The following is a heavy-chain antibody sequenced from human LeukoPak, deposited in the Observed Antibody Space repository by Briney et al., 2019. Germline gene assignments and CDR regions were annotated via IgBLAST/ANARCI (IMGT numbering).Heavy chain of an antibody. CDR2: ISGTDSGT. J-gene: IGHJ4*02. D-gene: IGHD2-21*02. Sequence: GGSLRLSCAASGFTFSSYAMSWVRQAPGKGLQWVSGISGTDSGTYYTDAVKGRFTISRDNSKNTVYLQIDSLRAEDTAVYYCAKCMSGSGVCLNFDSWGQGILVTVSS. CDR3: AKCMSGSGVCLNFDS. CDR1: GFTFSSYA. V-gene: IGHV3-23*01.